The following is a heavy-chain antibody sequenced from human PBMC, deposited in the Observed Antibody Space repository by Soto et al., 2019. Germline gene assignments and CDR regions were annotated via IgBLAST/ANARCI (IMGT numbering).Heavy chain of an antibody. V-gene: IGHV3-15*07. CDR3: TTEEVQGYGMDV. CDR1: GFTFSNAW. CDR2: IKSKTDGGTT. Sequence: EVQLVESGGGLVKPGGSLRLSCAASGFTFSNAWMNWVRQAPGKGLEWVGRIKSKTDGGTTDYAAPVKGRFPISRDDSKNTLYLQLNSLKTEDTAVYYCTTEEVQGYGMDVWGQGTTVTVSS. J-gene: IGHJ6*02. D-gene: IGHD3-10*01.